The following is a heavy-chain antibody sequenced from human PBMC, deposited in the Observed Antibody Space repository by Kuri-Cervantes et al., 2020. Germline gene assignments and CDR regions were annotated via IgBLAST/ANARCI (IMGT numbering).Heavy chain of an antibody. J-gene: IGHJ6*02. D-gene: IGHD4-17*01. CDR1: GFTFSSYS. V-gene: IGHV3-53*01. Sequence: GESLKIPCAASGFTFSSYSMNWVRQAPGKGLEWVSVIYSGGSTYYADSVKGRFTISRDNSKNTLYLQMNSLRAEDTAVYYCARVGGEGTVTPYYYYGMDVWGQGTTVTVSS. CDR2: IYSGGST. CDR3: ARVGGEGTVTPYYYYGMDV.